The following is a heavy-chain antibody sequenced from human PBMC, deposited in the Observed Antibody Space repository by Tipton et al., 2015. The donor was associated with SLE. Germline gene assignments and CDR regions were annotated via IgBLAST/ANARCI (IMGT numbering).Heavy chain of an antibody. CDR3: ARLHGYSYGLNWFDP. CDR2: IYTSGST. V-gene: IGHV4-4*07. Sequence: TLSLTCTVSGGSISSYYWSWIRQPAGGGLEWIGRIYTSGSTDYNPSLKSRVTMSVDPSKNQFSLKLSSVIAADTAVYYCARLHGYSYGLNWFDPWGQGTLISVSS. J-gene: IGHJ5*02. CDR1: GGSISSYY. D-gene: IGHD5-18*01.